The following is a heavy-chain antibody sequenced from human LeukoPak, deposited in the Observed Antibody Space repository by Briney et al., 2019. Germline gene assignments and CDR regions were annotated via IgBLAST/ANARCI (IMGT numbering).Heavy chain of an antibody. CDR2: IRYDGSNK. Sequence: GGSLRLSCAASGFTFSSYGMHWVRRAPGKGLEWVAFIRYDGSNKYYADSVKGRFTISRDNSKNTLYLQMNSLRAEDTAVYYCAKDLLIAARPRQFDYWGQGTLVTVSS. CDR3: AKDLLIAARPRQFDY. J-gene: IGHJ4*02. V-gene: IGHV3-30*02. CDR1: GFTFSSYG. D-gene: IGHD6-6*01.